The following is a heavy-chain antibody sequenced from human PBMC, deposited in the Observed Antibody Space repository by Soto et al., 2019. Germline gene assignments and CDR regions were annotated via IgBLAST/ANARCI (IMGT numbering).Heavy chain of an antibody. Sequence: SVKVSCKASGGTFSSYAISWVRQAPGQGLEWMGGIIPIFGTANYAQKFQGRVTITADESTSTAYMELSSLRSEDTAVYYCARVETGAVTQYYYYYYGTDVCGQGTTVTVSS. CDR3: ARVETGAVTQYYYYYYGTDV. V-gene: IGHV1-69*13. CDR1: GGTFSSYA. J-gene: IGHJ6*02. CDR2: IIPIFGTA. D-gene: IGHD4-4*01.